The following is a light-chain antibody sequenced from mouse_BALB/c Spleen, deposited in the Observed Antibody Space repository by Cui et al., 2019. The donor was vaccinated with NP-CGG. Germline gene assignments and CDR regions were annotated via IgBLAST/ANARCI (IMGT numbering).Light chain of an antibody. V-gene: IGLV1*01. CDR3: ALWYSNHWV. CDR1: TGAVTTSNY. J-gene: IGLJ1*01. CDR2: GTN. Sequence: QVVVTQESVLTTSPGETVTLTCRSSTGAVTTSNYANWVQEKPDHLFTGLIGGTNNRAPGVPARFSGFLIGDKAALTITGAQTEDEAIYFCALWYSNHWVFGGGTKLTVL.